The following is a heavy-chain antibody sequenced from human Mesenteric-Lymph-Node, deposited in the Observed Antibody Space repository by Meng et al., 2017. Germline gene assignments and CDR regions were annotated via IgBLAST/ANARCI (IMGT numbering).Heavy chain of an antibody. J-gene: IGHJ4*02. D-gene: IGHD3-10*02. CDR1: VDSVSSNSAA. V-gene: IGHV6-1*01. Sequence: QVQLPQSGPGRVEPSQTLSLTCAIAVDSVSSNSAAWNWIRQSPSRGLEWLGRTYYRSKYYNDYALSVKSRITINPDTSKNQFSLQLNSVTPEDTAIYYCARDWGDVRGGFDFWGQGTLVTVSS. CDR3: ARDWGDVRGGFDF. CDR2: TYYRSKYYN.